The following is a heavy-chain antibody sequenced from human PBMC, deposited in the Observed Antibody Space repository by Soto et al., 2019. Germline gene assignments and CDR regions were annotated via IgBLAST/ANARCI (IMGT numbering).Heavy chain of an antibody. CDR1: GGSFSGYY. J-gene: IGHJ5*02. V-gene: IGHV4-34*01. Sequence: QVQLQQWGAGLLKPSETLSLTCAVYGGSFSGYYWIWIRQPPGKGLEWIGEINHSGSTNYNPSLKSRVTISVYTSNNQFSLKLSSVTAADTAVYYCARGGIGWYNLNLNWFDHWGQGTLVTVSS. CDR3: ARGGIGWYNLNLNWFDH. CDR2: INHSGST. D-gene: IGHD1-20*01.